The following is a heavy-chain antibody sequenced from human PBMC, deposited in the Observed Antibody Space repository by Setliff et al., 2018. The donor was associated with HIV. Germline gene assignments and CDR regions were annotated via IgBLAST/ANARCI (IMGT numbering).Heavy chain of an antibody. J-gene: IGHJ4*02. Sequence: SETPSLTCTVSGGSISSSSYYWGWIRQPPGKGLEWIGSIYYSGSTYYNPSLKSRVTVSVDTSKNQFSLKLSSVTAADTAVYSCASMLVGTYCGGDCYSRIDYWGQGTLVTVSS. CDR2: IYYSGST. D-gene: IGHD2-21*02. V-gene: IGHV4-39*01. CDR1: GGSISSSSYY. CDR3: ASMLVGTYCGGDCYSRIDY.